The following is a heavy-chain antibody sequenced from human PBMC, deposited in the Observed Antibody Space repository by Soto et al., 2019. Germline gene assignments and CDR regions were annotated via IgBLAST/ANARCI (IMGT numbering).Heavy chain of an antibody. Sequence: QVQLAQSGAEVKKHGASVKVSYKASGYTFTSYDINWVRQATGQGLEWMGWMNPNSGNTGYAQKFQGRVTMTRNTSISTAYMELSSLRSEDTAVYYCARPTTAKHFRYYYYYYMDVCGKGTTVTVSS. CDR2: MNPNSGNT. CDR3: ARPTTAKHFRYYYYYYMDV. CDR1: GYTFTSYD. V-gene: IGHV1-8*01. D-gene: IGHD3-3*02. J-gene: IGHJ6*03.